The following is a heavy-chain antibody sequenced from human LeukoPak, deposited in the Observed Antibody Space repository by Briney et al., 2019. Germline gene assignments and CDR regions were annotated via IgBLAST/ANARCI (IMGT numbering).Heavy chain of an antibody. J-gene: IGHJ5*02. CDR2: IYSAGST. Sequence: GGSLRLSCAASELSVTDNYMSWVRQAPGKGLEWVSVIYSAGSTYYADSVKDRFTISRDSSKNTVYLQMNSLRAEDTAVYYCARDLGYSSGWSGFDPWGQGTLVTVSS. CDR3: ARDLGYSSGWSGFDP. D-gene: IGHD6-19*01. CDR1: ELSVTDNY. V-gene: IGHV3-66*01.